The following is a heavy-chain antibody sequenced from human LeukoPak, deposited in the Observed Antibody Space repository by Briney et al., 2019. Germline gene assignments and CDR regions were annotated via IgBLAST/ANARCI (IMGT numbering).Heavy chain of an antibody. D-gene: IGHD4-17*01. CDR3: ATLYGAQQGHAFDI. CDR1: GYTLTELS. J-gene: IGHJ3*02. V-gene: IGHV1-24*01. CDR2: FDPEDGET. Sequence: ASVKVSCKVSGYTLTELSMHWVRQAPGKGLEWMGGFDPEDGETIYAQKFQGRVTMTEDTSTDTAYMELSSLRSEDTAVYYCATLYGAQQGHAFDIWGQGTMVTVSS.